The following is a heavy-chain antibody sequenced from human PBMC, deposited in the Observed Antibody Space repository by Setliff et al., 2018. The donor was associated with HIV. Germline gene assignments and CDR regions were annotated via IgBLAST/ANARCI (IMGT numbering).Heavy chain of an antibody. Sequence: ASVKVSCKSSGYTFTDYFMHWVRQAPGQGLEWMGWISPDNGNTQYGQKFQGRLTLTRDTSIRTAYMELIRLTFDDTAMYYCARDRRAGVYYYTDVWGTGTTVTVSS. J-gene: IGHJ6*03. CDR1: GYTFTDYF. CDR3: ARDRRAGVYYYTDV. D-gene: IGHD7-27*01. V-gene: IGHV1-2*02. CDR2: ISPDNGNT.